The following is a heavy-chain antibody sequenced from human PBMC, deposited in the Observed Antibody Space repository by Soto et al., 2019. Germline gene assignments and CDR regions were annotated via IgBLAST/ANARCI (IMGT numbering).Heavy chain of an antibody. Sequence: EVQLVESGGGLVQPGGSLRLSCAASGFTFSESGMHWVRQAPGKGLEWLSYISGSSAPIYYADSLEGRFTISRDNAKSSLYLQMNSVRAEDTAVYYCARDYYPGYAGRLEYWGQGTLVTVSS. V-gene: IGHV3-48*01. D-gene: IGHD5-12*01. J-gene: IGHJ4*02. CDR3: ARDYYPGYAGRLEY. CDR1: GFTFSESG. CDR2: ISGSSAPI.